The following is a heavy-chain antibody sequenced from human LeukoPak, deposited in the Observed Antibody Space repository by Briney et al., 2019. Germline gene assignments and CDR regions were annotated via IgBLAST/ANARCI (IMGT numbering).Heavy chain of an antibody. CDR3: ARQYYYGSAGGYYYGMDV. CDR1: GYSFTSYW. J-gene: IGHJ6*04. V-gene: IGHV5-51*01. CDR2: IYPGDSDT. D-gene: IGHD3-10*01. Sequence: GESLKISCKGSGYSFTSYWIGWVRQLPGKGLEWMGIIYPGDSDTRYSPSFQGQVTISADKSISTAYLQWSSPKASDTAMYYCARQYYYGSAGGYYYGMDVWGKGTTVTVSS.